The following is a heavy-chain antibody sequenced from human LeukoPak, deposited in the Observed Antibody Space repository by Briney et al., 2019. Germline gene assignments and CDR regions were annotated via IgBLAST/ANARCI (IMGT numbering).Heavy chain of an antibody. D-gene: IGHD2-2*01. V-gene: IGHV1-69*05. CDR2: IIPIFGTA. CDR3: ARVLSGCSSTSCYPDYYYMDV. CDR1: GGTFSSYA. Sequence: SVKVSCKASGGTFSSYAISWVRQAPGQGLEWMGGIIPIFGTANYAQKFQGRVTITTDESTSTAYMELSSLRSEDTAVYYCARVLSGCSSTSCYPDYYYMDVWGKGTTVTVSS. J-gene: IGHJ6*03.